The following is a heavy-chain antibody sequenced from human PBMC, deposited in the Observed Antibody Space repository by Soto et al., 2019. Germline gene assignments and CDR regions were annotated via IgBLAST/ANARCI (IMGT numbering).Heavy chain of an antibody. V-gene: IGHV3-48*02. Sequence: EVHLVESGGCLVQPGGSLRLSCAASGFTFSSYSLNWVRQAPGKGLEWVSYITSSGTTVYYADSVRGRFTISRDNSKNSLYLQLNRLRDDDTAVYYCARGSSNWAYYFDFWGQGTLVTVSS. D-gene: IGHD6-13*01. CDR2: ITSSGTTV. CDR3: ARGSSNWAYYFDF. J-gene: IGHJ4*02. CDR1: GFTFSSYS.